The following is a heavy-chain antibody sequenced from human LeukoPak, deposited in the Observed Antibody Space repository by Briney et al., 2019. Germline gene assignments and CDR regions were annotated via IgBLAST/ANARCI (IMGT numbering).Heavy chain of an antibody. CDR3: ARHWRVPAATNWFDP. D-gene: IGHD2-2*01. Sequence: PSETLSLTCTVSGGSISSYYWSWIRQPPGKGLEWIGYIYYGGSTNYNPSLKSRVTISVDTSKNQFSLKLSSVTAADTAVYYCARHWRVPAATNWFDPWGQGTLVTVSS. J-gene: IGHJ5*02. CDR2: IYYGGST. V-gene: IGHV4-59*08. CDR1: GGSISSYY.